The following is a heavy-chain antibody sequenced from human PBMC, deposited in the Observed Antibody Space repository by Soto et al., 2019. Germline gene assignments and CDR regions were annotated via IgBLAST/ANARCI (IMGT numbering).Heavy chain of an antibody. Sequence: EEQLVESGGGLVQPGGSLRLSCASSGFSIRDYWMTWVRQAPGKGLDWVANIKQDGSEKFYVDSLKGRFTISRYNAKNSVYLLMNCLRADDTAVYYCARGKDGRRAGTYYFDMDVWGKGTTVTLSS. D-gene: IGHD1-1*01. CDR2: IKQDGSEK. CDR1: GFSIRDYW. J-gene: IGHJ6*03. CDR3: ARGKDGRRAGTYYFDMDV. V-gene: IGHV3-7*01.